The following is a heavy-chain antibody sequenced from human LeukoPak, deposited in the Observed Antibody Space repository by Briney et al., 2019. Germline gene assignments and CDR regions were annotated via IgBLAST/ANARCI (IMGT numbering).Heavy chain of an antibody. CDR2: MNPNSGNS. J-gene: IGHJ4*02. CDR3: AREGFDY. V-gene: IGHV1-8*03. Sequence: VASVKVSCKASGYTFTNYDINWVRQATGQGLEWMGYMNPNSGNSGYAQKFQGRVTITTDTSISTAYMELSSLRSEDTALYCCAREGFDYWGQGTLVTVSS. CDR1: GYTFTNYD.